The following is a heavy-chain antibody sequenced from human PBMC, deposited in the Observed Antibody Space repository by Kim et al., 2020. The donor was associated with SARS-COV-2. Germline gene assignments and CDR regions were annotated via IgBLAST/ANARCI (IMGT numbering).Heavy chain of an antibody. V-gene: IGHV3-33*01. D-gene: IGHD3-3*01. CDR2: IWPGGETK. J-gene: IGHJ4*02. CDR3: ARHNHDHDWDY. CDR1: GFSFSLYG. Sequence: GGSLRLSCAASGFSFSLYGMHWVRQAPGKGLEWVAVIWPGGETKYYTESVKGRFIISRDNSKSTMYLQMNSLRAEDTAIYSCARHNHDHDWDYWGQGTLVTVSS.